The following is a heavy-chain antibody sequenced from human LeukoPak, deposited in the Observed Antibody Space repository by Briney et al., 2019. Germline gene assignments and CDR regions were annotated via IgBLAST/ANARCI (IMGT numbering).Heavy chain of an antibody. CDR2: IRQDESEK. Sequence: GGSLRLSCAASGFTFSSYWMTWVRQAPGKGLEWVANIRQDESEKYYVDSVEGRFTISRDNAKNSLYLQMNSLRAEGTAVYYCARDASYYDSSGYYDAFDVWGQGTIITVSS. J-gene: IGHJ3*01. D-gene: IGHD3-22*01. V-gene: IGHV3-7*01. CDR1: GFTFSSYW. CDR3: ARDASYYDSSGYYDAFDV.